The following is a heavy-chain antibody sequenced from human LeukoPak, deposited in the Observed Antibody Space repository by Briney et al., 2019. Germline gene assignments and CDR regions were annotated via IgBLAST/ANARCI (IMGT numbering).Heavy chain of an antibody. CDR3: VLSGSGSYYAFDI. J-gene: IGHJ3*02. V-gene: IGHV4-59*08. Sequence: PSETLSLTCTVSGGSISSYYWSWIRQPPGKGLEWIGHISYSGSTNYNPSLKSRVTISVDTSKNQFSLKLSSVTAADTAVYYCVLSGSGSYYAFDIWGQGTMVTVSS. CDR2: ISYSGST. D-gene: IGHD3-10*01. CDR1: GGSISSYY.